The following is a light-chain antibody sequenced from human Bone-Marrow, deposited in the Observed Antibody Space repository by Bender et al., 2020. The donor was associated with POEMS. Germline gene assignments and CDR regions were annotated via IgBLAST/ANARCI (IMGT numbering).Light chain of an antibody. J-gene: IGLJ1*01. CDR3: SSYPSTFYV. CDR2: EVN. CDR1: SNDVGSYNL. Sequence: QSALTQPASVSGSPGQSITISCTGTSNDVGSYNLVSWYQQRPGKAPKLIIYEVNKRPSGVSNRFSGSKSGNTASLTISGLQLEDEADYYCSSYPSTFYVFGTGTKVTVL. V-gene: IGLV2-14*02.